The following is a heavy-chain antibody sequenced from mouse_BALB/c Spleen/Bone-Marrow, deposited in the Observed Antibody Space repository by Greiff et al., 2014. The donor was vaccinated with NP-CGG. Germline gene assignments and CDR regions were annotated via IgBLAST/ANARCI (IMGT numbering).Heavy chain of an antibody. Sequence: VVKTGASVKISCKASGYSFTGYYMHWIKQSHGKSLEWIGYISCYNGASGYNQKFKGKATFTVDTSSTIAYMQFNSLTSEDSAVYYCARRRDGTNYFDHWGQGTTLTVSS. CDR1: GYSFTGYY. J-gene: IGHJ2*01. CDR2: ISCYNGAS. D-gene: IGHD2-1*01. V-gene: IGHV1S34*01. CDR3: ARRRDGTNYFDH.